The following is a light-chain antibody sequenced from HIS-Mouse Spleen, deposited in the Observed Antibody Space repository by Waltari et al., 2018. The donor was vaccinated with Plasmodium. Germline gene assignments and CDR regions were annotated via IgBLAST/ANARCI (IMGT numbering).Light chain of an antibody. CDR2: EDS. CDR3: YSTDSSGNHRV. CDR1: ALPKTY. J-gene: IGLJ3*02. V-gene: IGLV3-10*01. Sequence: SYELTQPPSVSVSPGQTARLTCSGDALPKTYAYWYQQKSGQAPGLVIYEDSKRPSGIPERFSGSSSGTMATLTISGAQVEDEADYYCYSTDSSGNHRVFGGGTKLTVL.